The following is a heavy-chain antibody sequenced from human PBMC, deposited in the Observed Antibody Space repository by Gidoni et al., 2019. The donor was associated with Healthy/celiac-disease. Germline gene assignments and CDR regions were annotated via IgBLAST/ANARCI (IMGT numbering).Heavy chain of an antibody. CDR2: ISAYNGNT. Sequence: QVQLVQSGAEVKKPGASVKVSCKASGYTFTSYGISGVRQAPGQGLEWMGWISAYNGNTNYAQKLQGRVTMTTGTSTSTAYMELRSLRSDDTAVYYCASSPDIVVVPAAYGDYYYYGMDVWGQGTTVTVSS. V-gene: IGHV1-18*01. J-gene: IGHJ6*02. CDR3: ASSPDIVVVPAAYGDYYYYGMDV. D-gene: IGHD2-2*01. CDR1: GYTFTSYG.